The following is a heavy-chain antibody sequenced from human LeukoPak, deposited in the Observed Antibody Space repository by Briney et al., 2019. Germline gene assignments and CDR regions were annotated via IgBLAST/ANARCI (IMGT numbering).Heavy chain of an antibody. CDR2: IMPIFGTA. Sequence: SVKVSCKASGGTFSSYDMSWVRQAPGQGLEWLGGIMPIFGTANYAQKFQGRVTITTDESTSTAYMELSSLRSEDTAVYYCATAAIAGWFDPWGQGTLVTVSS. D-gene: IGHD2-21*02. CDR3: ATAAIAGWFDP. J-gene: IGHJ5*02. CDR1: GGTFSSYD. V-gene: IGHV1-69*05.